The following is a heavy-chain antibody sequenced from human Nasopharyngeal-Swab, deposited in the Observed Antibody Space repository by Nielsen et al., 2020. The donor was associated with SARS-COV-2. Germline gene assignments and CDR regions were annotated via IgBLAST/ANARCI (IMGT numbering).Heavy chain of an antibody. D-gene: IGHD6-13*01. V-gene: IGHV3-30*18. CDR2: ISYDGSNK. CDR1: GFTFSSYG. CDR3: AKMAGYSSSWYGSSLIDY. Sequence: GGSLRLSCAASGFTFSSYGMHWVRQAPGKGLGWVAVISYDGSNKYYAGSVKGRFTISRDNSKNTLYLQMNSLRAEDTAVYYCAKMAGYSSSWYGSSLIDYWGQGTRVTVSS. J-gene: IGHJ4*02.